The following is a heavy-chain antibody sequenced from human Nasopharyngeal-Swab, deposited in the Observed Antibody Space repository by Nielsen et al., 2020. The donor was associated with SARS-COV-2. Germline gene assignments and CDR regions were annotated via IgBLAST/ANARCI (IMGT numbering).Heavy chain of an antibody. CDR1: GGSISSSSYY. CDR3: ARRGYSYGSFDP. D-gene: IGHD5-18*01. CDR2: IYYSGST. J-gene: IGHJ5*02. Sequence: SETLSLTCTVSGGSISSSSYYWDWIRQPPGKGLEWIGSIYYSGSTYYNPSLKSRVTISVDTSKNQFSLKLSSVTAADTAVYYCARRGYSYGSFDPWGQGTLVTVSS. V-gene: IGHV4-39*01.